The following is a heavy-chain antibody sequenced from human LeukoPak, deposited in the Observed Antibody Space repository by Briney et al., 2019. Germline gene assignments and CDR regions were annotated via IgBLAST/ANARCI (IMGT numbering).Heavy chain of an antibody. J-gene: IGHJ6*02. Sequence: PGGSLRLSCAASGFTVSSNYMSWVRQASGKGLEWVSVIYSGGSTYYADSVKGRFTISRDNSKNTLYLQMNSLRAEDTAVYYCARDGSGWYREGGGNYYGMDVWGQGTTVTVSS. CDR2: IYSGGST. CDR3: ARDGSGWYREGGGNYYGMDV. D-gene: IGHD6-19*01. V-gene: IGHV3-53*01. CDR1: GFTVSSNY.